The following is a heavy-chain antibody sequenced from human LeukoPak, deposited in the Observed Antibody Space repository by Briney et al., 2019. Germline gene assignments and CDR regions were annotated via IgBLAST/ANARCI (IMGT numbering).Heavy chain of an antibody. CDR3: ARGDIVVVPAAKTSPALDY. CDR2: ISAYNGNT. Sequence: ASVKVSCKASGYTFTSYGISWVRQAPGQGLEWMGWISAYNGNTNYAQKLQGRVTMTTDTSTSTAYMELRSLRSDDTAAYYCARGDIVVVPAAKTSPALDYWGQGTLVTVSS. J-gene: IGHJ4*02. D-gene: IGHD2-2*01. V-gene: IGHV1-18*01. CDR1: GYTFTSYG.